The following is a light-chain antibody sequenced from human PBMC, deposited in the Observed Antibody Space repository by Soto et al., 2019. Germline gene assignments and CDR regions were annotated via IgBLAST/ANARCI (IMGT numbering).Light chain of an antibody. J-gene: IGKJ1*01. CDR3: QQYGYSWS. CDR2: GAS. CDR1: PGLSNEN. Sequence: EFVLTQSPSTLSLSPGERTTLTCRATPGLSNENLAWFQQKPGLAPRLLIYGASSRATGIPDRFSGSGSGTEFSLTISRLEPEDAAVYFCQQYGYSWSFGQGTKVDI. V-gene: IGKV3-20*01.